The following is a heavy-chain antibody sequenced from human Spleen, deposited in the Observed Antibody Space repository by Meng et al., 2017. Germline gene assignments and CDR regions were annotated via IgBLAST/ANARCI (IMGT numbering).Heavy chain of an antibody. V-gene: IGHV3-15*01. CDR2: MKSNVDGGTV. Sequence: QLVESGGGFVKPGGSLRLSCAASGFTFSNAWMTWVRQATGKGLEWIGRMKSNVDGGTVDYAAAVKGRFFISRDDSENTFYLQMNSLKTEDTAVYYCSGHVDYWGHGTLVTVSS. CDR1: GFTFSNAW. CDR3: SGHVDY. J-gene: IGHJ4*01.